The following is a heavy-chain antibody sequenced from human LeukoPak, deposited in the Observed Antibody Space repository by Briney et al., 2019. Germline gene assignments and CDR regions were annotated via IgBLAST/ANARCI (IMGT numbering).Heavy chain of an antibody. CDR3: AKEIVIIPAASYAFDI. CDR1: GFSFSAYA. CDR2: ISGSGAST. Sequence: GGSLSLSCAASGFSFSAYAMSWVRQAPGKGLEWVSVISGSGASTYYADSVKGRFTISRDNSKNTLYLQTNSLRAEDTAVYYCAKEIVIIPAASYAFDIWGQGTMVIVSS. J-gene: IGHJ3*02. D-gene: IGHD2-2*01. V-gene: IGHV3-23*01.